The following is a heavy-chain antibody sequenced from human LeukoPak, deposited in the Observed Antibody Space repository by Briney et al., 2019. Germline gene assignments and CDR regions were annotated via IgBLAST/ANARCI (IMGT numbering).Heavy chain of an antibody. V-gene: IGHV4-59*01. CDR1: GGSISSYY. J-gene: IGHJ5*02. CDR2: IYYSGST. Sequence: SETLSLTCTVSGGSISSYYWSWIRQPPGKGLEWIGHIYYSGSTNYNPSLKSRVTISVDTSKNQFSLKLSSVTAADTAVYYCARDNRYSYGYWFDPWGQGTLVTVSS. D-gene: IGHD5-18*01. CDR3: ARDNRYSYGYWFDP.